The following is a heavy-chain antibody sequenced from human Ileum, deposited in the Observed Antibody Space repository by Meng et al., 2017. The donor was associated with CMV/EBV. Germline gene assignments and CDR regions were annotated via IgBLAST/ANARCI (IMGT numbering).Heavy chain of an antibody. Sequence: GESLKISCKTSGYSFTTYWIGWVRQMPGKGLEWMGYTYPDDSDTKYSPSFEGQVTISVDKSITTAYLHFSSLKASDTAVYFCARHQPFDHWGQGTLVTVSS. J-gene: IGHJ4*02. CDR2: TYPDDSDT. V-gene: IGHV5-51*01. CDR1: GYSFTTYW. CDR3: ARHQPFDH.